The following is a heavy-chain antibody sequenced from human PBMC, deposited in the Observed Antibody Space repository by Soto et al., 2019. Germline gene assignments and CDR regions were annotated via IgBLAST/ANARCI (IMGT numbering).Heavy chain of an antibody. CDR1: GFSLSDSV. V-gene: IGHV3-73*01. J-gene: IGHJ3*02. Sequence: EVQLVESGGGLVQPGGSLKLSCAASGFSLSDSVIHWVRQVSGKGLEWVGRITSTAKTYATADTASVKGRFTVSRDDSKNTAYLQMKSLKIEDTAVYYCTGSLSFAFDICGQGTMVHVSS. CDR2: ITSTAKTYAT. CDR3: TGSLSFAFDI.